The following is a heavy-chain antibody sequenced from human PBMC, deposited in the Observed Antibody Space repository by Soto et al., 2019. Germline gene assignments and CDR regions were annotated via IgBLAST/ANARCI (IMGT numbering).Heavy chain of an antibody. J-gene: IGHJ6*02. V-gene: IGHV5-51*01. Sequence: GESLKISCKGSGYSFTSYWIGWVRQMPGKGLESMGIIYPGDSDTRYSPSFQGQVTISADKSISTAYLQWSSLKASDTAMYYCARTAAAGKYYYGMDVWGQGTTVTVSS. D-gene: IGHD6-13*01. CDR2: IYPGDSDT. CDR1: GYSFTSYW. CDR3: ARTAAAGKYYYGMDV.